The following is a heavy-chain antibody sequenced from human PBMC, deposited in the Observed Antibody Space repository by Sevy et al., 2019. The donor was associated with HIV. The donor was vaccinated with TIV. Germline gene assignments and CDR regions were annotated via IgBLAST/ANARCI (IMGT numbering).Heavy chain of an antibody. D-gene: IGHD3-16*01. CDR1: GYTFKTYG. V-gene: IGHV1-18*01. CDR3: ARDKPQGVVIIPGSMWGGVNY. Sequence: ASVKVSCKTFGYTFKTYGISWVRQAPGQGLEWMGWISAYSGDTNFAQKFQGRVTMTKDTSTSTAYIEPSGLRSDDTAVYFCARDKPQGVVIIPGSMWGGVNYWGQGTVVTVSS. CDR2: ISAYSGDT. J-gene: IGHJ4*02.